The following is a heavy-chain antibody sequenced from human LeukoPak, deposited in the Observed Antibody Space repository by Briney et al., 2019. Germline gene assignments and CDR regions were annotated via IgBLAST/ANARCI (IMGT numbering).Heavy chain of an antibody. J-gene: IGHJ4*02. V-gene: IGHV1-8*01. CDR1: GYTFTSYD. CDR3: ARGSEWNYFPFDY. D-gene: IGHD2/OR15-2a*01. Sequence: ASVNVSCKASGYTFTSYDINWVRQATGQGLEWMGWMNPNSGNTGYAQKFQGRVTMTRNTSISTAYMELSSLRSEDTAVYYCARGSEWNYFPFDYWGQGTLVTVSS. CDR2: MNPNSGNT.